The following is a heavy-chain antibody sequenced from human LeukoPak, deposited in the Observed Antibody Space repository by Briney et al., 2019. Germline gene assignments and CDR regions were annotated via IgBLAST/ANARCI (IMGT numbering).Heavy chain of an antibody. J-gene: IGHJ4*02. CDR1: GFLFSNSW. CDR3: VKYRGYSTFDY. V-gene: IGHV3-7*03. CDR2: MNQDGSER. D-gene: IGHD4-23*01. Sequence: GGSLRLSCEASGFLFSNSWMSWVRQAPGKGLEWVANMNQDGSERNYVDSVKGRLTISRDNAKGSLYLQMNGLRAEDTAVYFCVKYRGYSTFDYWSQGTLVTVSS.